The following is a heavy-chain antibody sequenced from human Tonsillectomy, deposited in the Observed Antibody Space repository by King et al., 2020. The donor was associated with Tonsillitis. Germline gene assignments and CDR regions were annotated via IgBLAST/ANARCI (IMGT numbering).Heavy chain of an antibody. CDR3: ASSKVAYCGGDCSFAFDY. Sequence: VQLVESGGGVVQPGRSLRLSCAASGFTFSSYAMHWVRQAPGKGLEWVAIISYDGSNKYYADSVKGRFTISRDNSKNTLYLQMNSLRAEDTAVYYCASSKVAYCGGDCSFAFDYWRQGTLVTVSS. V-gene: IGHV3-30*04. CDR2: ISYDGSNK. J-gene: IGHJ4*02. CDR1: GFTFSSYA. D-gene: IGHD2-21*02.